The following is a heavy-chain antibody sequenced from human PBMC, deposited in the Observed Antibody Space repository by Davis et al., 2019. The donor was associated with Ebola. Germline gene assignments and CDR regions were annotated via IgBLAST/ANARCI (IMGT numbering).Heavy chain of an antibody. V-gene: IGHV4-61*01. D-gene: IGHD4-17*01. Sequence: MPSETLSLTCTVSGGSVTSSSYYWSWIRQPPGKGLEWIGYIYYSGSTNYNPSLKSRVTISVDTSKNQFSLKLSSVTAADTAVYYCAREPNGDYSPFDYWGQGTLVTVSS. J-gene: IGHJ4*02. CDR3: AREPNGDYSPFDY. CDR2: IYYSGST. CDR1: GGSVTSSSYY.